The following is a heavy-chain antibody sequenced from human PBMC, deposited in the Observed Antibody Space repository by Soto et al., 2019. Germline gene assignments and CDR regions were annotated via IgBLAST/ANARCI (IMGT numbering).Heavy chain of an antibody. CDR1: GFTFTSSA. J-gene: IGHJ6*03. CDR3: AADSLGRVAGDLYSYYCYMDV. D-gene: IGHD4-17*01. CDR2: IVVGSGNT. V-gene: IGHV1-58*02. Sequence: QMQLVQSGPEVKKPGTSVKVSCKASGFTFTSSAMQWVRQARGQRLEWIGWIVVGSGNTNYAQKVQERGTITRDMSTSTAYMEMSSLRSEDTAVYYCAADSLGRVAGDLYSYYCYMDVWGKGTTVTVSS.